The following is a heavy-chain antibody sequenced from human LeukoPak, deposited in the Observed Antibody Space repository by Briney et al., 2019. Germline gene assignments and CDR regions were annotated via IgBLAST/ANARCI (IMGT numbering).Heavy chain of an antibody. CDR1: GYTFTTYG. Sequence: ASVKVSCKASGYTFTTYGITWVRQAPGQRLEWMGWINAGNGNTKYSQKFQGRVTITRDTSASTAYMELSSLRSEDTAVYYCARDPKDWVAAGDFDYWGQGTLVTISS. J-gene: IGHJ4*02. V-gene: IGHV1-3*01. CDR3: ARDPKDWVAAGDFDY. D-gene: IGHD2-15*01. CDR2: INAGNGNT.